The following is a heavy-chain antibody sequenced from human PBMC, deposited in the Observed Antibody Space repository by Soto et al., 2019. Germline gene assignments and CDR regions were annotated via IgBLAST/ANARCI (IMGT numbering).Heavy chain of an antibody. CDR3: AKGGPFSAVYFKGIGYSSAF. Sequence: PSETLSLTCAVYGGSFSGYYWSWIRQPPGKGLEWIGEINHSGSTNYNPSLKSRVTISVDTSKNQFSLKLSSVTAADTAVYYCAKGGPFSAVYFKGIGYSSAFWGKGPLVPVPS. CDR2: INHSGST. V-gene: IGHV4-34*01. CDR1: GGSFSGYY. J-gene: IGHJ4*02. D-gene: IGHD3-22*01.